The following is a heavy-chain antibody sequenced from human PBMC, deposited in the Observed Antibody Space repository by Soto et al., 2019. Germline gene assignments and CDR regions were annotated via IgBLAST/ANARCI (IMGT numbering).Heavy chain of an antibody. CDR1: GGPISSGGYY. CDR2: IYYSGST. CDR3: ARANLYYFDY. Sequence: SETLSLSCTVSGGPISSGGYYWSWIRQHPGKGLEWIGYIYYSGSTYYNPSLKSRVTISVDTSKNQFSLKLSSVTAADTAVYYCARANLYYFDYWGQGTLVTVSS. J-gene: IGHJ4*02. V-gene: IGHV4-31*03.